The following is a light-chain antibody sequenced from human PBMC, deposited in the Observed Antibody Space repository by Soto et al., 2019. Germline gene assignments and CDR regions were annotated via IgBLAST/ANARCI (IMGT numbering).Light chain of an antibody. CDR2: AAS. J-gene: IGKJ3*01. V-gene: IGKV1-39*01. CDR3: QQSYSTPIT. Sequence: DIQMTQSPSSLSASVGDGVTITCRASQSISSYLNWYQQKPGKAPKLLIYAASSLQSGVPSRFSGSGSGTDFTLTISSLQPEDFATYYCQQSYSTPITVGPGTKVDSK. CDR1: QSISSY.